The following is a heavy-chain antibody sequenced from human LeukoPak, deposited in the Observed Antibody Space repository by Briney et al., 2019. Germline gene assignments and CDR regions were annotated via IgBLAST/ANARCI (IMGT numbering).Heavy chain of an antibody. CDR3: ARGGYDGFDY. CDR1: GGSISSSYYY. V-gene: IGHV4-39*07. D-gene: IGHD5-12*01. Sequence: SETLSLTCTVSGGSISSSYYYWGWIRQPPGKGLEWIGSIYDSGSTNYNPSLKSRVTISVDTSKNQFSLKLSSVTAADTAVYYCARGGYDGFDYWGQGTLVTVSS. CDR2: IYDSGST. J-gene: IGHJ4*02.